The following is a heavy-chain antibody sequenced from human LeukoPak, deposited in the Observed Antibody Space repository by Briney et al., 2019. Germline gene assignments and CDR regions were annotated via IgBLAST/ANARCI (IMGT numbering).Heavy chain of an antibody. CDR3: ATGGAPGGRFEN. D-gene: IGHD1-26*01. J-gene: IGHJ4*02. V-gene: IGHV3-7*01. CDR1: GFTFSWST. CDR2: MKEDGTEI. Sequence: GGSLRLSCVVSGFTFSWSTMTWVRQAPGKGPEWVAKMKEDGTEIHYVDSVKGRFTISRDNAKNSLYLEMNGLRVEDTAVYYCATGGAPGGRFENWGQGMLVTVSS.